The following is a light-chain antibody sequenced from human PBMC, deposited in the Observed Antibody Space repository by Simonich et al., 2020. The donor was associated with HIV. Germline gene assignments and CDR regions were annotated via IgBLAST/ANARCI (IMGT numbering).Light chain of an antibody. CDR1: QSLLHSNGYNY. V-gene: IGKV2-28*01. CDR2: LGS. Sequence: DIMMTQSPLSLPVTPGEPASISCRSSQSLLHSNGYNYLDWYLQKPGQSSQLLISLGSYRASGVPDRFSGIGSGTDFTLKISKVEAEDVGVYYCMQALQTPFTFGPGTKVDIK. CDR3: MQALQTPFT. J-gene: IGKJ3*01.